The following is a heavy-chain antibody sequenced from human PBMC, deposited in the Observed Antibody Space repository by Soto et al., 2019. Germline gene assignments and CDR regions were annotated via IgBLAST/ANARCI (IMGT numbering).Heavy chain of an antibody. D-gene: IGHD4-4*01. V-gene: IGHV3-30*18. CDR1: GFTFSSYG. CDR2: ISSDGTSR. J-gene: IGHJ6*02. Sequence: XESLRLSCAASGFTFSSYGMHWVRQAAGKGLEWVAVISSDGTSRFYADSVKGRFTISRDNSKNTLYLQMNSLRAEDTAMYYCAKVRVKDYYYYAMDVWGQGTTVTVSS. CDR3: AKVRVKDYYYYAMDV.